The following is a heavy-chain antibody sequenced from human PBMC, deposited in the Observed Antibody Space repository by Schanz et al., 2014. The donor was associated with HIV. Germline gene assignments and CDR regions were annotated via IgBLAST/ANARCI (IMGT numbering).Heavy chain of an antibody. Sequence: QVQLVESGGGVVQPGRSLRLSCAASGFIFSTYGMHWVRQAPGKGLEWVAIIWFDGSNKYYADSVKGRFTISRDKSKNTLYLQMNSLRAEDTAVYYCATLVVIIMEEKWFDPWGQGTLVTVSS. J-gene: IGHJ5*02. CDR1: GFIFSTYG. V-gene: IGHV3-33*01. CDR3: ATLVVIIMEEKWFDP. CDR2: IWFDGSNK. D-gene: IGHD3-22*01.